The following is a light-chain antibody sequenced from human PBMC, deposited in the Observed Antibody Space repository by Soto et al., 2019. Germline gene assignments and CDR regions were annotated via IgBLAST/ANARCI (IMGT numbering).Light chain of an antibody. CDR2: GAS. CDR1: QSINKN. CDR3: QQYHNWPIT. Sequence: ETVLSQSPATLSVSPGERVTLSCRASQSINKNLAWYQQKRGQAPRLLIYGASTRATGFPARFSGSGSGTDFTLTIASLQSEDFAVYYCQQYHNWPITFGQGTRLEIK. V-gene: IGKV3-15*01. J-gene: IGKJ5*01.